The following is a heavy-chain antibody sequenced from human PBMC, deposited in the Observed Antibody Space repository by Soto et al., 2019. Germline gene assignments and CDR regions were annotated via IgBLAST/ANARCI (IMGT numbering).Heavy chain of an antibody. J-gene: IGHJ4*02. CDR2: ISGSGGST. V-gene: IGHV3-23*01. CDR3: AKDFVYSGTPTFAFDY. Sequence: PGGSLRLSCAASGFTFSSYAMSWVRQAPGKGLEWVSAISGSGGSTYYADSVKGRFTISRDNSKNTLYLQMNSLRAEDTAVYYCAKDFVYSGTPTFAFDYWGQGTLVTVSS. D-gene: IGHD1-26*01. CDR1: GFTFSSYA.